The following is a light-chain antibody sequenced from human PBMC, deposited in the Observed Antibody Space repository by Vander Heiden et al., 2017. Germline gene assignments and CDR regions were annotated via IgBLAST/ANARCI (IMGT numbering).Light chain of an antibody. CDR2: KDS. V-gene: IGLV3-25*03. CDR3: QSADSSGTYEV. J-gene: IGLJ2*01. CDR1: ALPKQY. Sequence: SYELHQPPSVSVSPGQTARISCSGDALPKQYAYWYQQKPGQAPVLVIYKDSERPSGIPERFSGSSSGTTVTLTISGVQAEDEADYYCQSADSSGTYEVFGGGTKLTVL.